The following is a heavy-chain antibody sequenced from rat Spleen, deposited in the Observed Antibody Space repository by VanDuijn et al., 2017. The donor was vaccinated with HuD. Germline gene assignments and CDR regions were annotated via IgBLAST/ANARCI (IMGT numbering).Heavy chain of an antibody. CDR3: ARHNTYDYVMDA. V-gene: IGHV5S13*01. CDR2: ISTGGGNT. D-gene: IGHD2-1*01. CDR1: GFTFSNYD. J-gene: IGHJ4*01. Sequence: EVQLVESGGGLVQPGRSLKLSCAASGFTFSNYDMAWVRQAPTKGLEWIASISTGGGNTYYRDPVKGRFTISRDNAKNTQYLQMDSLRSEDTATYYCARHNTYDYVMDAWGQGASVTVSS.